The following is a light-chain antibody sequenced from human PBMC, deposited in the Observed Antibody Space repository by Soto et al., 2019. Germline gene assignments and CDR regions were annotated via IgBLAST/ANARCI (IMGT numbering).Light chain of an antibody. CDR1: QSISIW. V-gene: IGKV1-5*03. Sequence: DIQMTQSPSTLSASVGDRVTITCRASQSISIWLAWYQQKPGKAPKLLIYKASSLESGVPSRFSGSGSGTEFTLTISSLQHDDFASYYCQQYNSYPTFGGGTKVEIK. CDR3: QQYNSYPT. J-gene: IGKJ4*01. CDR2: KAS.